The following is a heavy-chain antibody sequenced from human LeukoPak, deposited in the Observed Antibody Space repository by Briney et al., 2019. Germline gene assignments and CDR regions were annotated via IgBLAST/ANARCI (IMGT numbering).Heavy chain of an antibody. J-gene: IGHJ3*02. Sequence: SETLSLTCTVSGGSISNYYWSWIRQPPGKGLECIGYFHYSGSTNYNPSLKSRVTISVDTSKNQFSLKLSPVTAADTAVYYCARRSSPDAFDIWGQGTMVTVSS. D-gene: IGHD2-15*01. CDR2: FHYSGST. CDR3: ARRSSPDAFDI. CDR1: GGSISNYY. V-gene: IGHV4-59*08.